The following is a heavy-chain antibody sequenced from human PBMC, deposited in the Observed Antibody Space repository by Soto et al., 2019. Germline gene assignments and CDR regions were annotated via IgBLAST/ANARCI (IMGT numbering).Heavy chain of an antibody. D-gene: IGHD4-17*01. CDR3: AKSGIDYGSGNWFDP. V-gene: IGHV3-23*01. J-gene: IGHJ5*02. CDR1: GFTFNSYA. Sequence: GGSLRLSCAASGFTFNSYAMSWVRQAPGKGLEWVSAISGSGGSTYYTDSVKGRFTLSRDNSKNTLYLQMNSLRAEDTAVYYCAKSGIDYGSGNWFDPWGQGTLVTVSS. CDR2: ISGSGGST.